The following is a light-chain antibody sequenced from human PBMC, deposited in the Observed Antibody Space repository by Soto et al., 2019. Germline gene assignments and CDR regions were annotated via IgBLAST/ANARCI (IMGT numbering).Light chain of an antibody. CDR3: QYRSNWSPGT. CDR2: DAS. J-gene: IGKJ5*01. Sequence: EIVLTQSPGTLSLSPGERATLSCGASQSVSYRYLAWNQQKPGQAPRRLIYDASNRATGIPARFSGSGSGTDSTLTISSREPEDVAVYNCQYRSNWSPGTFGQGTRLEIK. V-gene: IGKV3-11*01. CDR1: QSVSYRY.